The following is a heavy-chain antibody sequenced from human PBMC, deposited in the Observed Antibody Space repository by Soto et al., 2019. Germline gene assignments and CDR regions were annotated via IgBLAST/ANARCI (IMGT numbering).Heavy chain of an antibody. J-gene: IGHJ2*01. V-gene: IGHV3-53*01. Sequence: LRLSCAASGIIVSTNYMTWVRQAPGKGLEWVSSLSGRGGNTYYADSVKGRFTISRANSENTLFLQMSSLRAEDTATYYCAKPGGVYWYFDLWGRGALVTVSS. CDR3: AKPGGVYWYFDL. D-gene: IGHD3-3*01. CDR2: LSGRGGNT. CDR1: GIIVSTNY.